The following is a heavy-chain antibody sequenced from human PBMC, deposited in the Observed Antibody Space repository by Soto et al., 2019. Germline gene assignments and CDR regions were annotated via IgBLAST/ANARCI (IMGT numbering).Heavy chain of an antibody. D-gene: IGHD2-21*01. CDR2: IYYAGTT. Sequence: QVQLQESGPGLVKPSETLSLTCTVSGGSFSPNYWSWLRQSPGKGLEWIGYIYYAGTTSYNPSLKSRATISLETSKRQFSMRRASVTAADTAVYYCARLGAYYQSLDPWGPGTLVTVSS. J-gene: IGHJ5*02. CDR1: GGSFSPNY. V-gene: IGHV4-59*08. CDR3: ARLGAYYQSLDP.